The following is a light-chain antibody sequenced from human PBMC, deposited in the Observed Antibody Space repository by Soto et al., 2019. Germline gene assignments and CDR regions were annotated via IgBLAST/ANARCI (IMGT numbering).Light chain of an antibody. J-gene: IGKJ1*01. CDR3: QHYNKAPWT. CDR1: QDIYTY. V-gene: IGKV1-27*01. CDR2: GAS. Sequence: IQMTQSPSSLSASVGDRVTITCRASQDIYTYLAWYQHRPGKAPELLIYGASTLQAGDPSSFSGGGSGTHFVLTISSLQPEDVATYHCQHYNKAPWTFGQGTKV.